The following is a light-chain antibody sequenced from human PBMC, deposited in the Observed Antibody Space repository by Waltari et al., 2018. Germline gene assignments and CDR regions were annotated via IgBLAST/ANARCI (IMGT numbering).Light chain of an antibody. CDR3: QQRSIWPVT. J-gene: IGKJ4*01. Sequence: EIVLTQSPATLSLSPGERATLSCSASQSVSSYLAWYQQKPGQAPRLLIYDASNRVTGIPARFSGSGSGTDFTLTISSLDPEDFAVYYCQQRSIWPVTFGGGTKVEIK. CDR1: QSVSSY. V-gene: IGKV3-11*01. CDR2: DAS.